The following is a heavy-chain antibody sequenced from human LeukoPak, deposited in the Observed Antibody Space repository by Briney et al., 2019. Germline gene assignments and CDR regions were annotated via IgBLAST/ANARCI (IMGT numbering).Heavy chain of an antibody. CDR3: ARDYYYGSGSYYNWFDP. D-gene: IGHD3-10*01. Sequence: SETLSLTCTVSGGSISSYYWSWIRQPAGTALEWIGRIYTSGTITYNPSLKSRVTMSVDTSKNRFSLKLSSVTAADTAVYYCARDYYYGSGSYYNWFDPWGQGTLVTVSS. CDR2: IYTSGTI. J-gene: IGHJ5*02. CDR1: GGSISSYY. V-gene: IGHV4-4*07.